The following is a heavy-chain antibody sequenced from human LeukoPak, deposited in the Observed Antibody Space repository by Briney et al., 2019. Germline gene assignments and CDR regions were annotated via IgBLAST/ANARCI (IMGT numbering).Heavy chain of an antibody. V-gene: IGHV3-43*01. Sequence: GGSLRLSCAASGFRFDDYTMHWVRQVPGKSLEWVSLTNWLGDTTYYADSVKGRFTISRDNNKNSLYLQMNSLRTDDTALYYCARARGVPAARFDNWGQGTLVIVSS. CDR3: ARARGVPAARFDN. J-gene: IGHJ4*02. CDR2: TNWLGDTT. CDR1: GFRFDDYT. D-gene: IGHD2-2*01.